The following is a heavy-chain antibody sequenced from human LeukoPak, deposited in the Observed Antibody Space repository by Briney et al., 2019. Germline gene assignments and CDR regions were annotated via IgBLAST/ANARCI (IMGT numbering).Heavy chain of an antibody. V-gene: IGHV4-39*01. CDR3: ARLRDYYDSSGYYYSYFQH. Sequence: SETLSLTCTVSGDSISRYYWGWIRQPPGKGLEWIGSIYYSGSTYYNPSLKSRVTISVDTSKNQFSLKLSSVTAADTAVYYCARLRDYYDSSGYYYSYFQHWGQGTLVTVSS. J-gene: IGHJ1*01. CDR1: GDSISRYY. D-gene: IGHD3-22*01. CDR2: IYYSGST.